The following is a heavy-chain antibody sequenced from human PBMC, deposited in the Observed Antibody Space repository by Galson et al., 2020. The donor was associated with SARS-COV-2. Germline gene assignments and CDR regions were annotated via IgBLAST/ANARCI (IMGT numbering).Heavy chain of an antibody. D-gene: IGHD6-13*01. J-gene: IGHJ6*02. CDR1: GFTFSSYW. CDR2: IKQDGSEK. Sequence: GGSLRLSCAASGFTFSSYWMSWVRQAPGKGLEWVANIKQDGSEKYYVDSVKGRFTISRDNAKNSLYLQMNSLRAEDTAVYYCARDRSPAADPYYYYGMDVWGQGTTVTVSS. V-gene: IGHV3-7*01. CDR3: ARDRSPAADPYYYYGMDV.